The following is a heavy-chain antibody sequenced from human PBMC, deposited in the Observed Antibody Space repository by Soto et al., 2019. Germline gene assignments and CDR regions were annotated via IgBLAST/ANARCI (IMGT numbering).Heavy chain of an antibody. J-gene: IGHJ5*02. D-gene: IGHD7-27*01. CDR2: IYPSDSDT. CDR3: ARGGVSTRTGGS. V-gene: IGHV5-51*01. CDR1: GYNFAGYW. Sequence: PWESLKISCKGSGYNFAGYWIAWVRQMPGKGLELMGIIYPSDSDTRYRPSFQGQVTISADKSISSAYLQWSSLRASDTAMYYCARGGVSTRTGGSCGQGNRGTVYS.